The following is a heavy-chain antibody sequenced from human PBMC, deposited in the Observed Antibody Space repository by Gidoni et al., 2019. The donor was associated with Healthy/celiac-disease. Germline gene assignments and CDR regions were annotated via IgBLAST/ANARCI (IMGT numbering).Heavy chain of an antibody. D-gene: IGHD3-22*01. Sequence: QVQLQQWGAGLLKPSETLSLTCAVYGGSFSGYYWSWIRQPPGKGLEWIGEINHSGSTNYNPSLKSRVTISVDTSKNQFSLKLSSVTAADTAVYYCARGKRIRYYYDSSGYYPFDYWGQGTLVTVSS. CDR3: ARGKRIRYYYDSSGYYPFDY. J-gene: IGHJ4*02. CDR2: INHSGST. CDR1: GGSFSGYY. V-gene: IGHV4-34*01.